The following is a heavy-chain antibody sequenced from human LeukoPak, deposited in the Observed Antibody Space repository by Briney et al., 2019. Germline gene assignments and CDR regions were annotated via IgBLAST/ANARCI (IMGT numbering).Heavy chain of an antibody. Sequence: GGSLRLSCAASTFTFSNYWMSWVRQAPGKGLEWVANIKQDGGEKYYVDSVKGRFTISRDNAKTSLYLQKNSLGAEDTAVYYCARDVLAAGATGTFDIWGQGTMVTVSS. D-gene: IGHD1-14*01. J-gene: IGHJ3*02. CDR1: TFTFSNYW. CDR2: IKQDGGEK. CDR3: ARDVLAAGATGTFDI. V-gene: IGHV3-7*03.